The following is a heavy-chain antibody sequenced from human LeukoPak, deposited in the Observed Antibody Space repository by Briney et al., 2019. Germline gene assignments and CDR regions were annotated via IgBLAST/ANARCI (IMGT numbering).Heavy chain of an antibody. D-gene: IGHD1-14*01. CDR3: ARGKPRINYYYYYGMDV. CDR1: GGSFSGFY. Sequence: PSETLSLTCAVYGGSFSGFYRSWIRHSPGKGLEWIGEINHSGSTNYNPSLKSRVAISVDASKDQFSLKLSSVTAADTAVYYCARGKPRINYYYYYGMDVWGQGTTVTVSS. V-gene: IGHV4-34*01. CDR2: INHSGST. J-gene: IGHJ6*02.